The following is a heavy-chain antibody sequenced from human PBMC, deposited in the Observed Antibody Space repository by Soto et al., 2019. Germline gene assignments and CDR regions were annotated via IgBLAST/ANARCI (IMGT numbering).Heavy chain of an antibody. CDR2: ISGSGGTI. V-gene: IGHV3-48*02. D-gene: IGHD6-19*01. J-gene: IGHJ4*02. Sequence: EVQLVESGGGLVQPGGSLRLSCAASGFTLSSYSMHWVRQAPGKGLEWVSYISGSGGTIYYADPVKGRFTISRDNAKNSLSGQMNSLRDEDTTVYFCARETGLRSSGWSYYFDFWGQGTLVTVSS. CDR3: ARETGLRSSGWSYYFDF. CDR1: GFTLSSYS.